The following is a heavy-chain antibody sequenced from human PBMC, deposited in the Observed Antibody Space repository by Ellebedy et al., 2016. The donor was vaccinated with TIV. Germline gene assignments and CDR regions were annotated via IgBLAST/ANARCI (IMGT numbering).Heavy chain of an antibody. D-gene: IGHD3-16*01. CDR2: IIPFFGSA. Sequence: AASVKVSCKVSGGTFSNYGISWVRQAPGQGLEWMGRIIPFFGSASYAQKFQGRVTITADESTSTAYMELSSLRSEDTAVYYCARDLGVYWGQGTLVTVSS. CDR1: GGTFSNYG. CDR3: ARDLGVY. J-gene: IGHJ4*02. V-gene: IGHV1-69*13.